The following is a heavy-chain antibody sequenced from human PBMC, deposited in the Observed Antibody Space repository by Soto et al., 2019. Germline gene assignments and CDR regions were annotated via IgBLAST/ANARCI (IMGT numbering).Heavy chain of an antibody. CDR3: ARDRDYFDTSGYYYYFDY. D-gene: IGHD3-22*01. J-gene: IGHJ4*02. CDR2: IWYDGSKK. Sequence: ESGGGVVQPGRSLRLSCAASGFIFSSYGMHWVRQAPGKGLEWVAVIWYDGSKKYYADSVKGRFTISRENSKNTMYLQMNSLRAEDTAVYYCARDRDYFDTSGYYYYFDYWGQGTLVTVSS. CDR1: GFIFSSYG. V-gene: IGHV3-33*01.